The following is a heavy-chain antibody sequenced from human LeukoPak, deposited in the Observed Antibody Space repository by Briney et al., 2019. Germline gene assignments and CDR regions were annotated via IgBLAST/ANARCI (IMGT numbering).Heavy chain of an antibody. CDR2: IKQDGSEK. D-gene: IGHD2-8*01. CDR1: GFTFSSYW. Sequence: GGSLRLSCAASGFTFSSYWMSWVRRAPGKGLEWVANIKQDGSEKYYVDSVKGRFTISRDNAKNSLYLQMNSLRAEDTAVYYCARDFLGYCTNGVCSSQDYWGQGTLVTVSS. J-gene: IGHJ4*02. CDR3: ARDFLGYCTNGVCSSQDY. V-gene: IGHV3-7*01.